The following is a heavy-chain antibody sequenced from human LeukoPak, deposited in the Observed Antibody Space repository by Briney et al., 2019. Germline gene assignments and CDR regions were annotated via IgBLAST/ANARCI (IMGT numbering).Heavy chain of an antibody. CDR2: IRYDGSNK. Sequence: GGSLRLSCAASGFTFSSYGMHWVRQAPGKGLEWVAFIRYDGSNKYYADSVKGRFTISRDNAKNSLYLQMNSLRAEDTALYYCAREMGCSGGSCSFDYWGQGTLVTVSS. J-gene: IGHJ4*02. CDR3: AREMGCSGGSCSFDY. CDR1: GFTFSSYG. D-gene: IGHD2-15*01. V-gene: IGHV3-30*02.